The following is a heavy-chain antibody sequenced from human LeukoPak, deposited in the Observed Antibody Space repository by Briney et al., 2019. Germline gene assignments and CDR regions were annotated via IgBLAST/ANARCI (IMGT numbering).Heavy chain of an antibody. D-gene: IGHD3-16*01. CDR3: AKDWTPHNRVYDCLDA. V-gene: IGHV3-23*01. CDR1: GFAFGVHA. Sequence: GGPLRLSCVGSGFAFGVHAMSWVRQAPGKGPELVATIGSGADLFYAESVKGRSTISRDDPRNTVWLQMNSLRAEDTALYYCAKDWTPHNRVYDCLDAWGQGTQVTVSS. J-gene: IGHJ5*02. CDR2: IGSGADL.